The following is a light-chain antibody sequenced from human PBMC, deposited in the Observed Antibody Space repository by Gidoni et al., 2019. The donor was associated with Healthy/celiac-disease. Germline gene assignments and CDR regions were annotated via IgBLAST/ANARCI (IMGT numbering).Light chain of an antibody. CDR3: QQYYTSPYT. J-gene: IGKJ2*01. V-gene: IGKV4-1*01. CDR1: QTVLYSSNNKNY. Sequence: IVMTQSPDSLAVSLGERATINRKSSQTVLYSSNNKNYLAWYQQKPRQPPKLLIFWASTRESGVPDRFSGSGSGTDFTLTISSLQAEDVAVYYCQQYYTSPYTFGQGTKLEIK. CDR2: WAS.